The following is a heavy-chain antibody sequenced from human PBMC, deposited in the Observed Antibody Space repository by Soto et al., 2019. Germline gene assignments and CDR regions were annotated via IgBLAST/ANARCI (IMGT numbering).Heavy chain of an antibody. CDR3: ARGRGFLELYYYYGMDV. CDR2: IYYSGST. J-gene: IGHJ6*02. Sequence: QVQLQESGPGLVKPSQTLSLTCTVSGGSISSGDYYWSWIRQPPGKVLEWIGYIYYSGSTYYNPSLKSRVTISEDTSKNQFSLKLSSVTAADTAVYYCARGRGFLELYYYYGMDVWGQGTTVTVSS. CDR1: GGSISSGDYY. V-gene: IGHV4-30-4*01. D-gene: IGHD3-3*01.